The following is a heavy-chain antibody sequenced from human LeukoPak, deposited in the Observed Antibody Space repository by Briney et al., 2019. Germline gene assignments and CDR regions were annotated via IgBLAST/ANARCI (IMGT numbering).Heavy chain of an antibody. CDR2: ISGSGGST. D-gene: IGHD6-19*01. CDR1: GFTFSSYA. V-gene: IGHV3-23*01. Sequence: GGSLRLSCAASGFTFSSYAMSWVRQAPGKGLEWVSAISGSGGSTYYADSVKGRFTISRDNSKNTLYLQMNSLRAEDTAVYYCARGHVLLPYSSGCEPFDPWGQGTLVTVSS. CDR3: ARGHVLLPYSSGCEPFDP. J-gene: IGHJ5*02.